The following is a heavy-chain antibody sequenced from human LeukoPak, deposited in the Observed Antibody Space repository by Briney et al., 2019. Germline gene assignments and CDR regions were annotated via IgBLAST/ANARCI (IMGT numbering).Heavy chain of an antibody. J-gene: IGHJ4*02. V-gene: IGHV3-7*01. D-gene: IGHD6-19*01. CDR3: VRASAGTYFDY. Sequence: GGSLRLSCETSGFTFSSSWMTWVRQAPGKGLEWVANIKHDGSEKYYLDSVKGRFTISRDNAKNSMYLQMNSLRAEDTAVYYCVRASAGTYFDYWGQGTLVTVSS. CDR2: IKHDGSEK. CDR1: GFTFSSSW.